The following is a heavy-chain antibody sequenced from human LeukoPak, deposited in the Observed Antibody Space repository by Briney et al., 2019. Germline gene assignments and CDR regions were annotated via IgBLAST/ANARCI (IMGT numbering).Heavy chain of an antibody. J-gene: IGHJ4*02. CDR1: GYSFTTYW. V-gene: IGHV5-51*01. CDR3: ARRNSRTYYFDY. Sequence: GESLKISCKVFGYSFTTYWIGWVRQMPGKGLEWMGIVYPGDSDTRYSPSFQGQVTISADKSISTAYLQWSSLKASDTAMYYCARRNSRTYYFDYWGQGTLVTVSS. CDR2: VYPGDSDT. D-gene: IGHD2/OR15-2a*01.